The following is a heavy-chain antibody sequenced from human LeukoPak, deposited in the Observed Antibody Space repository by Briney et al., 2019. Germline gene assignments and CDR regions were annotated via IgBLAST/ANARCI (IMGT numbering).Heavy chain of an antibody. J-gene: IGHJ3*02. V-gene: IGHV4-30-2*01. CDR1: GGSISSGGYS. Sequence: SETLSLTCAVSGGSISSGGYSWSWIRQPPGKGLEWIGYIYHSGSTYYNPSLKSRVTISVDRSKNQFSLKLSSVTAADTAVYYCARSKFYCGGDCYHPDHDAFDIWGQGTMVTVSS. CDR3: ARSKFYCGGDCYHPDHDAFDI. CDR2: IYHSGST. D-gene: IGHD2-21*02.